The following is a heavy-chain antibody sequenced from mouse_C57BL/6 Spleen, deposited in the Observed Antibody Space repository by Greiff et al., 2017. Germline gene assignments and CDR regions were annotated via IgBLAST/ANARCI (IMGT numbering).Heavy chain of an antibody. CDR3: ARRIYYDLDYYAMDY. D-gene: IGHD2-4*01. J-gene: IGHJ4*01. CDR1: GYAFSSSW. CDR2: IYPGDGDT. Sequence: QVQLQQSGPELVKPGASVKISCKASGYAFSSSWMNWVKQRPGKGLEWIGRIYPGDGDTNYNGKFKGKATLTADKSSSTAYMQLSSLTSEDSAVYFCARRIYYDLDYYAMDYWGQGTSVTVSS. V-gene: IGHV1-82*01.